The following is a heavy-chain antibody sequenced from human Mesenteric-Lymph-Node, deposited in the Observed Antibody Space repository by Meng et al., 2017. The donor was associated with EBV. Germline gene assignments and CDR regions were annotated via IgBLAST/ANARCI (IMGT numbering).Heavy chain of an antibody. Sequence: PHEPGPRLVTPPVPPPPTCQFPGCPVSIVSYYWNWIRPPPGKGLEWIGYVYYSGSTKYNPSLKSRVTISVDTSKNQFSLKLTSVTAADTAVYYCARDPYGATDFWGQGTLVTVSS. V-gene: IGHV4-61*01. J-gene: IGHJ4*02. CDR1: GCPVSIVSYY. D-gene: IGHD4-17*01. CDR2: VYYSGST. CDR3: ARDPYGATDF.